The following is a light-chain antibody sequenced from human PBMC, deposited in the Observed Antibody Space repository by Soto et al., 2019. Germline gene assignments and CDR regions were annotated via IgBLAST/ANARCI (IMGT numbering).Light chain of an antibody. Sequence: QSVLTQPPSASGSPGQSVTISCTGTSSDVGGYNYVSWYQQHPGKAPKLMIYEVSKRPSGVPDRFSGSKSGNTASLTITGLQAEDEADYYCQSYDSSLSASKVFGGGTQLTVL. J-gene: IGLJ3*02. CDR2: EVS. CDR3: QSYDSSLSASKV. CDR1: SSDVGGYNY. V-gene: IGLV2-8*01.